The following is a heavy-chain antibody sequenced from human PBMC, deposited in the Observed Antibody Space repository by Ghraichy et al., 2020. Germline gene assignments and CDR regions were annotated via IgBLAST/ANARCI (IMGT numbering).Heavy chain of an antibody. J-gene: IGHJ4*01. CDR1: VFNLGVYT. Sequence: GGSLRLSCATSVFNLGVYTMNWLRWAPNKGLQWVSSISSDSSRIYYTDSVRGRFTISRDNAMNSVFLQMDSLTVEDTAMYYCVRADGSGSFYYWGQGTQVSVSS. V-gene: IGHV3-21*01. CDR3: VRADGSGSFYY. CDR2: ISSDSSRI. D-gene: IGHD3-10*01.